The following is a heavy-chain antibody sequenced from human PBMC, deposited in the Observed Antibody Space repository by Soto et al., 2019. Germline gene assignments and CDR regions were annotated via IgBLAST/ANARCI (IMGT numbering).Heavy chain of an antibody. CDR1: GYTFTGYY. CDR2: INPNSGGT. V-gene: IGHV1-2*02. CDR3: ASHQGITIFGVAPFDY. Sequence: VASVKVSCKASGYTFTGYYMHWVRQAPGQGLEWMGWINPNSGGTNYAQKFQGRVTMTRDTSISTAYMELSRLRSDDTVVYYCASHQGITIFGVAPFDYWGQGTLVTVSS. J-gene: IGHJ4*02. D-gene: IGHD3-3*01.